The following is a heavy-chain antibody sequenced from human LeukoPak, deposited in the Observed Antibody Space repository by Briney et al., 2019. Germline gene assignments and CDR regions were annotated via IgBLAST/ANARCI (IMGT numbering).Heavy chain of an antibody. CDR2: IYYSGST. J-gene: IGHJ4*02. CDR3: ARDRDTAMPYYFDS. D-gene: IGHD5-18*01. CDR1: GGSISSYY. Sequence: PSETLSLTCTVSGGSISSYYWSWIRQPPGKGLEWIGYIYYSGSTNYNPSLKSRVTISVDTSKNQFSLKLSSVTAADTAVYYCARDRDTAMPYYFDSWGQGTLVTVSS. V-gene: IGHV4-59*12.